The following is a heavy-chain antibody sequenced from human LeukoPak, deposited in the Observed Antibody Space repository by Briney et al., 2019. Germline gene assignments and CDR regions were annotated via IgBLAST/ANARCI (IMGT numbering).Heavy chain of an antibody. D-gene: IGHD3-10*01. V-gene: IGHV4-39*01. Sequence: SETLSLTCSVSGDSISSSSSYWGWIRQPPGKGLEWIGSIYYSGSTYYNTSLKSRVTISVDTSKNQFSLKLNSVTAADTAVYYCARGRYYYGTGTYTFDYWGQGTLVTVSS. CDR1: GDSISSSSSY. J-gene: IGHJ4*02. CDR2: IYYSGST. CDR3: ARGRYYYGTGTYTFDY.